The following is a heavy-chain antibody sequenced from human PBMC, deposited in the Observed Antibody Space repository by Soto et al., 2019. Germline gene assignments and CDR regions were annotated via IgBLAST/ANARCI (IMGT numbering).Heavy chain of an antibody. CDR2: ISHDGTNK. CDR1: GFTYSKYT. V-gene: IGHV3-30*04. Sequence: QVHLVESGGGVVQPGRSLRLSCAAAGFTYSKYTMHWVRQAPGTGLEWVAAISHDGTNKYYGDSVKGRFTISRDNSKNTLSVQMTNLKSEDTAVYYCARDRLRLGELSLLGYFDYWGQGTLVTVSS. J-gene: IGHJ4*02. CDR3: ARDRLRLGELSLLGYFDY. D-gene: IGHD3-16*02.